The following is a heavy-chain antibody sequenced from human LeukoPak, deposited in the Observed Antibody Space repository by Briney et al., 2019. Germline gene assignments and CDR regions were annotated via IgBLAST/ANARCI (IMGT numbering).Heavy chain of an antibody. CDR2: IYYSGST. V-gene: IGHV4-39*01. D-gene: IGHD6-19*01. Sequence: PSETLSPTCTVSGGSISSSSYYWGWIRQPPGKGLEWIGSIYYSGSTYYNPSLKSRVTISVDTSKNQFSLKLSSVTAADTAVYYCAGRSSGWDHFDYWGQGTLVTVSS. CDR3: AGRSSGWDHFDY. CDR1: GGSISSSSYY. J-gene: IGHJ4*02.